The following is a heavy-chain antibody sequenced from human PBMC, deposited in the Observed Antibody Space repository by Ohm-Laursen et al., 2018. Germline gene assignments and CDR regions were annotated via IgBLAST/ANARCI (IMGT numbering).Heavy chain of an antibody. CDR1: GSTFGPFT. Sequence: GSLRLSCAASGSTFGPFTMNWVRQAPGKGLEWVSGVNSGGGTYYANSVKGRFTISRDNSKNMVYLLMGSLRAEDTAVHYCARDDASGSYGSWGQGILVTVSS. V-gene: IGHV3-23*01. J-gene: IGHJ5*02. CDR3: ARDDASGSYGS. D-gene: IGHD3-10*01. CDR2: VNSGGGT.